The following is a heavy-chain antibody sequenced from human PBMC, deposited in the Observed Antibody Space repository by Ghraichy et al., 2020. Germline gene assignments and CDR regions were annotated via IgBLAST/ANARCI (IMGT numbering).Heavy chain of an antibody. D-gene: IGHD5-12*01. V-gene: IGHV2-70*01. CDR2: IDWDDDK. Sequence: SGPTLVKPTQTLTLTCTFSGFSLSTRGMCVSWIRQPPGKALEWLALIDWDDDKYYSTSLKTRLTISKDTSKNQVVLTMTNMDPVDTATYYCARMDSANIADAFDIWGQGTMVTVSS. J-gene: IGHJ3*02. CDR3: ARMDSANIADAFDI. CDR1: GFSLSTRGMC.